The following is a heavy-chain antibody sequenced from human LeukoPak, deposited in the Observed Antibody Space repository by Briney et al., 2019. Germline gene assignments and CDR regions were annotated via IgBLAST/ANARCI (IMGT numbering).Heavy chain of an antibody. V-gene: IGHV1-2*02. D-gene: IGHD2-2*01. Sequence: ASVKVSCKASGYTFTGYYMHWVRQAPGQGLEWMGWINPNSGGTNYAQKFQGRVTMTRDTSISTAYMELSRLRSDDTAVYYCARDKNVVAPPASGWFDPWGQGTLVTVSS. CDR2: INPNSGGT. CDR3: ARDKNVVAPPASGWFDP. CDR1: GYTFTGYY. J-gene: IGHJ5*02.